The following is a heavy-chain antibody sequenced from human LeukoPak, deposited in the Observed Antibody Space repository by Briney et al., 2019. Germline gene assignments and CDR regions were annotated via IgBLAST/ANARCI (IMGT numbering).Heavy chain of an antibody. CDR2: ISSSSSYI. Sequence: GGSLRLSCAASGFTFSSYSMNWVRQAPGKGLEWVSSISSSSSYIYYADSVKGRFTIFRDDAKNSLYLQMNSLRAEDTAVYYCARDGLDYYYDSSGYFDYWGQGTLVTVSS. J-gene: IGHJ4*02. V-gene: IGHV3-21*01. D-gene: IGHD3-22*01. CDR3: ARDGLDYYYDSSGYFDY. CDR1: GFTFSSYS.